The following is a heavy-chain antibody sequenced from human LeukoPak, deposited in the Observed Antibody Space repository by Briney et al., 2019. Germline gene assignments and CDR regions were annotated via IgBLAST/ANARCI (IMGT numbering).Heavy chain of an antibody. D-gene: IGHD3-22*01. CDR2: ISYDGSNK. CDR1: GFTFSSYG. CDR3: AKTYYYDSSGPFDI. Sequence: GGSLRLSCAASGFTFSSYGMHWVRQAPGKELEWVAVISYDGSNKYYADSVKGRFTISRDNSKNTLYLQMNSLRAEDTAVYYCAKTYYYDSSGPFDIWGQGTMVTVSS. V-gene: IGHV3-30*18. J-gene: IGHJ3*02.